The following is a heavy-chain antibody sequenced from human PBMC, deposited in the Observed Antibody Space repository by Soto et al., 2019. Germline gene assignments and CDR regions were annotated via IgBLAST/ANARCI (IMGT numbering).Heavy chain of an antibody. V-gene: IGHV4-39*01. CDR3: ARQAQLERRDYYYYGMDV. J-gene: IGHJ6*02. Sequence: QLQLQESGPGLVKPSETLSLTCTVSGGSISSSSYYWGWIRQPPGKGLEWIGSIYYSGSTYYNPSLKSRVTISVDTSKNQFSLKLSSVTAADTAVYYCARQAQLERRDYYYYGMDVWGQGTTVTVSS. D-gene: IGHD1-1*01. CDR2: IYYSGST. CDR1: GGSISSSSYY.